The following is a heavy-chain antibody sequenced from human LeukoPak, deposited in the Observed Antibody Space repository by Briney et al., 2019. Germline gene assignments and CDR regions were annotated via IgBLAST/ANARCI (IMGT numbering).Heavy chain of an antibody. CDR1: GGTFSSYA. D-gene: IGHD6-13*01. J-gene: IGHJ4*02. CDR3: ARSSIIAAAGPYYFYC. CDR2: IIPIFGTA. V-gene: IGHV1-69*06. Sequence: SVKVSCNASGGTFSSYAISWVRQAPGQGLEWMGGIIPIFGTANYAQKFQGRVTITADKSTSTAYMELSSLSSEDTAVYYCARSSIIAAAGPYYFYCWGQGTLVTASS.